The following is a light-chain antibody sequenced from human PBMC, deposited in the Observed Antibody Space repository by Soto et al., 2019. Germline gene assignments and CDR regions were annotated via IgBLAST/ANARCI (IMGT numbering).Light chain of an antibody. Sequence: DIQMTQSPSSLSASVGDRVTITCRASQTIRTYLNWYQQKPGTAPTLLIFAASSLQTGVPSRFSGRGYGTDFTLTISSLQPEDFATYYCQQSYSPLAFTFGGGTKVESK. CDR3: QQSYSPLAFT. J-gene: IGKJ4*01. CDR1: QTIRTY. CDR2: AAS. V-gene: IGKV1-39*01.